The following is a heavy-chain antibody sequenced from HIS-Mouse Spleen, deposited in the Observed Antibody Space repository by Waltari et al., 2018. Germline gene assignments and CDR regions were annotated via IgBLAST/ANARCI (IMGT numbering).Heavy chain of an antibody. J-gene: IGHJ3*02. CDR1: GCSIRSRSYY. Sequence: QLQLQESGPGLVKPSETLSLTGTLSGCSIRSRSYYWGWIRQPPGKGLAWIGSIYYSGSTYYNPSLKSRVTISVDTSKNQFSLKLSSVTAADTAVYYCARVPGDYSGAFDIWGQGTMVTVSS. CDR3: ARVPGDYSGAFDI. D-gene: IGHD4-17*01. CDR2: IYYSGST. V-gene: IGHV4-39*07.